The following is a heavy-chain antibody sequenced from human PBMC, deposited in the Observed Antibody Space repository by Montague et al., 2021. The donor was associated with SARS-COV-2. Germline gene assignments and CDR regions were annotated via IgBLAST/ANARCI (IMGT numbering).Heavy chain of an antibody. CDR2: IYSSGSI. Sequence: LRLSCAASGFTFDDYAMHWVRQPAGKGLEWTGRIYSSGSINYNPSLKTRITLSVDTSKNQLSLRLNSVTAADTAVYYCARNPGEYYGMDVWGQGTTVTVSS. CDR1: GFTFDDYA. J-gene: IGHJ6*02. CDR3: ARNPGEYYGMDV. V-gene: IGHV4-59*10. D-gene: IGHD3-16*01.